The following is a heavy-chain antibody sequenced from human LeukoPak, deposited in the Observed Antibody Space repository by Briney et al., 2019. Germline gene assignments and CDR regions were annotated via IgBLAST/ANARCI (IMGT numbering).Heavy chain of an antibody. J-gene: IGHJ5*02. D-gene: IGHD2-2*03. CDR3: ASLDIVVVPAQIGDNWFDP. Sequence: ASVKVSCKASGYTFTSYDINWVRQATGQGLEWMGWMNPNSGNTGYAQKFQGRVTMTRNTSISTAYMELSSLRSEDTAVYYCASLDIVVVPAQIGDNWFDPWGQGTLVTVSS. CDR1: GYTFTSYD. V-gene: IGHV1-8*01. CDR2: MNPNSGNT.